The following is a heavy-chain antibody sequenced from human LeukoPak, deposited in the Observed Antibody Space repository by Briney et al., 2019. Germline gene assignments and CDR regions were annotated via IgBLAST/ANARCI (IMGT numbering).Heavy chain of an antibody. Sequence: PSETLSLTCTVSGGSLSSTSYYWGWIRQSPGKGLEWIGSFYYSGSMYYNPSLKSRVTISLDTSKNQFSLKLTSVTAADTAVYYCARGIRVTFGGALPKGAFDYWGQGTLVTVSS. J-gene: IGHJ4*02. CDR3: ARGIRVTFGGALPKGAFDY. CDR2: FYYSGSM. V-gene: IGHV4-39*01. CDR1: GGSLSSTSYY. D-gene: IGHD3-16*01.